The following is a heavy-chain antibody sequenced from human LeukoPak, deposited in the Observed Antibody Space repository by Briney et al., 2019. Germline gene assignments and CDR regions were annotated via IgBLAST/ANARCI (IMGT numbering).Heavy chain of an antibody. CDR1: EFSVGSNY. Sequence: PGGSLRLSCAASEFSVGSNYMTWVRQAPGKGLEWVSLIYSGGSTYYADSVKGRFTISRDNSKNTLYLQMNSLRAEDTAVYYCARVSHDIVAVPAFDPWGQGTLVTVSS. D-gene: IGHD2-2*01. J-gene: IGHJ5*02. CDR2: IYSGGST. V-gene: IGHV3-66*01. CDR3: ARVSHDIVAVPAFDP.